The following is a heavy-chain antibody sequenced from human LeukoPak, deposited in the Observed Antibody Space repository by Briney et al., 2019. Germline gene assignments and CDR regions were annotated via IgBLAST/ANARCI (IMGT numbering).Heavy chain of an antibody. V-gene: IGHV4-59*04. J-gene: IGHJ1*01. CDR3: ARIGENYSGWDSEYFQH. D-gene: IGHD6-19*01. Sequence: AETLSLTCTVSGGSISSYYWSWIRQPPGKGLEWIGYIYYSGSTYYNPSLKSRVTISVDTSKNQFSLKLSSVTAADTAVYYCARIGENYSGWDSEYFQHWGQGTLVTVSS. CDR1: GGSISSYY. CDR2: IYYSGST.